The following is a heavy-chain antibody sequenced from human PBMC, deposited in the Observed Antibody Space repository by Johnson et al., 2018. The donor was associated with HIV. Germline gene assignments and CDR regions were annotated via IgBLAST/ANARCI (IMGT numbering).Heavy chain of an antibody. CDR1: GFTFSSYG. CDR2: IRYDGSNK. CDR3: AKDVHGAFDI. J-gene: IGHJ3*02. Sequence: QVQLVESGGGVVQPGGSLRLSCAASGFTFSSYGMHWVRQAPGKGLEWVAFIRYDGSNKYYADSVKGRFTISRDNSKNTLSLQMNSLRPEDTAVYYCAKDVHGAFDIWGQGTMVTVSS. V-gene: IGHV3-30*02. D-gene: IGHD6-6*01.